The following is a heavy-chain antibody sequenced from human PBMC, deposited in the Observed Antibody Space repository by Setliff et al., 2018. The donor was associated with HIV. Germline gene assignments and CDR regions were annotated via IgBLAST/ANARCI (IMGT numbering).Heavy chain of an antibody. CDR3: ARATKTPYSSSWSIPGAFDI. Sequence: GASVKVSCKASGYTFTSYYLHWVRQAPGQGLEWMGWINTSNGNTNYAQNANDAQKLQGRVTMTTDTSTNTAYMELRSLRVEDTAVYYCARATKTPYSSSWSIPGAFDIWGQGTMVTVSS. CDR1: GYTFTSYY. V-gene: IGHV1-18*04. CDR2: INTSNGNTNYAQNA. D-gene: IGHD6-13*01. J-gene: IGHJ3*02.